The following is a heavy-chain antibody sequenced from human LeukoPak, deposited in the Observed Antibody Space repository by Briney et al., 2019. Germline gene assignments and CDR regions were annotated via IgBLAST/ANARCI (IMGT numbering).Heavy chain of an antibody. CDR3: ARQSTGSYYSPIDY. Sequence: ASVKVSCKASGYTFTSYGISWVRQAPGQGLEWMGWVSTYDGNTKYAQNLQGRVTTTTDTSTSTAYMELRSLRSDDTAMYYCARQSTGSYYSPIDYWGQGTLVTVSS. J-gene: IGHJ4*02. V-gene: IGHV1-18*01. CDR1: GYTFTSYG. CDR2: VSTYDGNT. D-gene: IGHD1-26*01.